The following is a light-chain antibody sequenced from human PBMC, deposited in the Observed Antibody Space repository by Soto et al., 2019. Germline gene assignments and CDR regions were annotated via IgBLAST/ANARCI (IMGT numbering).Light chain of an antibody. Sequence: DIVITQSPSPLSVSTGERVTLSCRSSQRVNSKFAWYQQKPGQAPGPLIHGASTTAISSGATFRCSGCGTELNLTISSLQSEDFAVYYCQQYNYWPPITFGQGTQLEIK. CDR2: GAS. CDR3: QQYNYWPPIT. J-gene: IGKJ5*01. V-gene: IGKV3-15*01. CDR1: QRVNSK.